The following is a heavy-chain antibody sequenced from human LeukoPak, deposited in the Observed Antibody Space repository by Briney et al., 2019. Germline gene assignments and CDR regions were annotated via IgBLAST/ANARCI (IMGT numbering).Heavy chain of an antibody. Sequence: PSETLSLTCAVYGGSLSGYYWSWIRQPPGKGLEWIGEVNHSGSTNYNPSLKSRVNISVDTSKNHFSLKLSSVTAADTAVYYCARGDYVDYVWDYWGQGTLVTVSS. CDR3: ARGDYVDYVWDY. J-gene: IGHJ4*02. CDR2: VNHSGST. CDR1: GGSLSGYY. V-gene: IGHV4-34*01. D-gene: IGHD4-17*01.